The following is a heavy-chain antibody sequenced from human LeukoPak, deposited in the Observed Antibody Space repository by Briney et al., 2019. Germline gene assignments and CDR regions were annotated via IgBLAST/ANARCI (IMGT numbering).Heavy chain of an antibody. J-gene: IGHJ4*02. CDR1: GYTLTELS. V-gene: IGHV1-2*02. Sequence: ASVKVSCKVSGYTLTELSMHWVRQAPGKGLEWMGWINPNSGGTSYAQKFQGRVTMTRDTSISTAYMELSRLRSDDTAVYYCAVVNDFDYWGQGTLVTVSS. CDR2: INPNSGGT. CDR3: AVVNDFDY.